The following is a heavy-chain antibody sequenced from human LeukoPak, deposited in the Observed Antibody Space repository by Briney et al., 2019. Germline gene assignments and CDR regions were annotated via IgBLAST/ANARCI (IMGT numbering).Heavy chain of an antibody. D-gene: IGHD4-17*01. J-gene: IGHJ5*02. CDR3: ARDLGYGDPWGNNWFDP. CDR2: TYYRSKWYN. Sequence: SQTLSLTCAISGDSVSSNSAAWNWIRQSPSRGLEWLGRTYYRSKWYNDYAVSVKSRITINPDTSKNQFSLQLNSVTPEDTAVYYCARDLGYGDPWGNNWFDPWGQGTLVTVSS. CDR1: GDSVSSNSAA. V-gene: IGHV6-1*01.